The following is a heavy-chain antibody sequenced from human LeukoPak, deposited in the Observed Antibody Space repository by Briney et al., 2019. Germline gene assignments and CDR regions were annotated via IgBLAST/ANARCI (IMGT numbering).Heavy chain of an antibody. J-gene: IGHJ4*02. V-gene: IGHV4-34*01. CDR2: INHSGST. CDR3: ARNGYSGSYSYYFDY. CDR1: GGSFSDYY. Sequence: KTSETLSLTCAVYGGSFSDYYCNWIRQSPGKGLEWIGEINHSGSTNYNPSLESRVTISVDTSKNQFSLKLSSVTAADTAVYYCARNGYSGSYSYYFDYWGQGTLVTVSS. D-gene: IGHD1-26*01.